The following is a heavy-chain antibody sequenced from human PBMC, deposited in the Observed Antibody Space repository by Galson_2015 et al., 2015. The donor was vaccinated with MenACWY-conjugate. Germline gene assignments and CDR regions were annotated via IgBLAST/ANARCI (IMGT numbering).Heavy chain of an antibody. CDR3: ARDRRAAAAFRANWYFNL. D-gene: IGHD6-13*01. CDR1: GFTFGSFD. J-gene: IGHJ2*01. Sequence: SLRLSCAASGFTFGSFDMHWVRQATGKGLEWVSSIGATGDTWYPASVEGRFTMSRDNAKNSVCLQLNNLRAEDTAVYYCARDRRAAAAFRANWYFNLWGRGTLVTVSS. V-gene: IGHV3-13*01. CDR2: IGATGDT.